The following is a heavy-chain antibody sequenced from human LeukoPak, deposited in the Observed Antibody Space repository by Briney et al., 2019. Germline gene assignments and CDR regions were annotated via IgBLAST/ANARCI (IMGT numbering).Heavy chain of an antibody. CDR2: IYPGDSDT. J-gene: IGHJ5*02. CDR1: GYSFTSYW. Sequence: GESLKISCQGSGYSFTSYWIGWVRQMPGKGLEWMGIIYPGDSDTRYSPSFQGQVTISADKSISTAYLQWSSLKASDTAMYYCARRGGIVGATGGNWFDPWGQGTLVTVSS. CDR3: ARRGGIVGATGGNWFDP. D-gene: IGHD1-26*01. V-gene: IGHV5-51*01.